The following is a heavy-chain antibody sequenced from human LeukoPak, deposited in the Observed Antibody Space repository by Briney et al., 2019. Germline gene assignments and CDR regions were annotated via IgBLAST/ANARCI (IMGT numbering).Heavy chain of an antibody. J-gene: IGHJ3*02. CDR3: AKDIRGYGSGAGISFDI. V-gene: IGHV3-53*01. CDR2: LYTDDRP. D-gene: IGHD6-19*01. CDR1: GVTVSSNY. Sequence: GGSLRLSCAASGVTVSSNYMTWVRQAPGKGLEWVSLLYTDDRPFYADSVKGRFTISRDNSNRTVFLQMNSLRAEDTAVYYCAKDIRGYGSGAGISFDIWGQGTKVTVSS.